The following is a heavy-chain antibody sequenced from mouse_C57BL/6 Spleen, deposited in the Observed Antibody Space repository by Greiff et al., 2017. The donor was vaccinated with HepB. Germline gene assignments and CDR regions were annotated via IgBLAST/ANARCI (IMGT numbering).Heavy chain of an antibody. V-gene: IGHV5-6*01. CDR3: ARQRLAWFAY. J-gene: IGHJ3*01. CDR1: GFTFSSYG. CDR2: ISSGGSYT. D-gene: IGHD3-2*02. Sequence: EVKLVESGGDLVKPGGSLKLSCAASGFTFSSYGMSWVRQTPDKRLEWVATISSGGSYTYYPDSVKGRFTISRDNAKNTLYLQMSSLKSEDTAMYYCARQRLAWFAYWGQGTLVTVSA.